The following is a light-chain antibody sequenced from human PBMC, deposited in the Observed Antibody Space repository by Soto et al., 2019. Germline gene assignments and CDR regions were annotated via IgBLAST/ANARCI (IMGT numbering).Light chain of an antibody. V-gene: IGLV2-18*01. Sequence: QSALTQPPSVSGSPGKSVTISCTVTSSDVGDYEHVSWYQQAPGTAPKLIIFDVTNRPSGVPDRFSGSKSGNTPSLTIFGLQAEDEADYYCSLYTSSSTGVFGGGTKLTVL. CDR2: DVT. CDR3: SLYTSSSTGV. CDR1: SSDVGDYEH. J-gene: IGLJ3*02.